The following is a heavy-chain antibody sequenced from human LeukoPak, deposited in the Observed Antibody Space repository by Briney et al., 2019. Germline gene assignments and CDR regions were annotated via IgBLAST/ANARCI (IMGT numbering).Heavy chain of an antibody. CDR2: ISAYNGDT. CDR1: GYTFTNYG. Sequence: ASVKVSCKASGYTFTNYGISWVRQPPGQGLEWMGWISAYNGDTKYAQNLQGRVTMTTDTSTSAVHMELRSLRSGDTAVYYCARDVSRENNGYDSLWYDNWFDPWGQGTLVTVSS. V-gene: IGHV1-18*01. J-gene: IGHJ5*02. D-gene: IGHD5-12*01. CDR3: ARDVSRENNGYDSLWYDNWFDP.